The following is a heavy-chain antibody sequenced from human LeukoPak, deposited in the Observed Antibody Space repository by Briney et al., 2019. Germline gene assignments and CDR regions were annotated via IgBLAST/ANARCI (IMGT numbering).Heavy chain of an antibody. CDR2: INPSGGST. CDR3: ARDQRIADYDFWSGYYFDAFDI. J-gene: IGHJ3*02. Sequence: GASVKVSCKASGYTFTSYYMHWVRQAPGQGLEWMGIINPSGGSTSYAQKFQGRVTMTRDTSTSTVYMELSSLRSEDTAVYYCARDQRIADYDFWSGYYFDAFDIWGQGTMATVSS. D-gene: IGHD3-3*01. CDR1: GYTFTSYY. V-gene: IGHV1-46*01.